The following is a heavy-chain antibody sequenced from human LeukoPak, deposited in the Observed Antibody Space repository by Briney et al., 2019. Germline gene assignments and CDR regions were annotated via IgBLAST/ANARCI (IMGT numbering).Heavy chain of an antibody. CDR3: AKKLYSGSYEGGHYFDY. CDR2: SRKKADSYTT. CDR1: GFTFSDHY. D-gene: IGHD1-26*01. J-gene: IGHJ4*02. V-gene: IGHV3-72*01. Sequence: GGSLRLSCAASGFTFSDHYMDWVRQTPGKGLEWVGRSRKKADSYTTEYAASVKGRFTISRDDSKNSLYLQMNSLRAEDTAVYYCAKKLYSGSYEGGHYFDYWGQGTLVTVSS.